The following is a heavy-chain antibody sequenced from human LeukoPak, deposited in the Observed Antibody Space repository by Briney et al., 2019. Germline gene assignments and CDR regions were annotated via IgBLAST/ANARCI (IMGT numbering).Heavy chain of an antibody. J-gene: IGHJ5*02. V-gene: IGHV3-11*01. Sequence: PGGSLRLSCAASGFSVSDYYMYWIRQSPGKGLEWVSHITKKTAIEYADSVKGRFTISRDNANNLLFLQMDSLRPEDTGVYYCERGTYYSGSRPGNWFDPWGHGTLVTVSS. D-gene: IGHD3-10*01. CDR2: ITKKTAI. CDR1: GFSVSDYY. CDR3: ERGTYYSGSRPGNWFDP.